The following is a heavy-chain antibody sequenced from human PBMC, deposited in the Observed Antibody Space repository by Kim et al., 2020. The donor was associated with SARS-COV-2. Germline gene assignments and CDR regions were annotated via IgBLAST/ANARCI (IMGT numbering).Heavy chain of an antibody. V-gene: IGHV4-34*01. CDR2: INHSGST. D-gene: IGHD2-8*01. CDR3: ARGLTDWVYAIPTNYYYYMDV. CDR1: GGSFSGYY. Sequence: SETLSLTCAVYGGSFSGYYWSWIRQPPGKGLEWIGEINHSGSTNYNPSLKSRVTISVDTSKNQFSLKLSSVTAADTAVYYCARGLTDWVYAIPTNYYYYMDVWGEGTTVTVSS. J-gene: IGHJ6*03.